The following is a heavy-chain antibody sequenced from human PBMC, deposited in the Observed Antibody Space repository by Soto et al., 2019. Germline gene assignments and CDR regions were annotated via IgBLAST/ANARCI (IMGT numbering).Heavy chain of an antibody. V-gene: IGHV1-46*01. CDR2: IDPSSGTT. D-gene: IGHD2-8*01. J-gene: IGHJ6*02. Sequence: GASVKVSCKPSGYSFSNFYVHWVRQAPGQGLEGMGIIDPSSGTTSYTQKFQEGVTMTRDTSMSAVYMELSRLRSEGRAGYYCARGAVLVPNGLIAGMDVWGLGTTVTVSS. CDR1: GYSFSNFY. CDR3: ARGAVLVPNGLIAGMDV.